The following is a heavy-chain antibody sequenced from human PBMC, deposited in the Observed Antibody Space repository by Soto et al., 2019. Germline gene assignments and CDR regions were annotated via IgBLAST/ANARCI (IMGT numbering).Heavy chain of an antibody. CDR2: IYRTVST. J-gene: IGHJ4*02. V-gene: IGHV4-4*02. D-gene: IGHD1-7*01. CDR3: ASRDPGTSVDY. CDR1: GGSFTSNNC. Sequence: PSETLSLTCAGSGGSFTSNNCWTWVRQPPGQGLEWIGEIYRTVSTNYNPSPKSRVNISLDKSENQFSLKVTSLTAADTAVYYCASRDPGTSVDYFGQGNLFTFCS.